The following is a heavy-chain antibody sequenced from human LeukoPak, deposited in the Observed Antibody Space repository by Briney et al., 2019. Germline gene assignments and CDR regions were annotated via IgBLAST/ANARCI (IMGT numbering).Heavy chain of an antibody. CDR2: IGWNSGSI. Sequence: GGSLRLSCAASGFTFDDYAMHWVRQAPGKGLEWVSGIGWNSGSIGYADSVKGRFTISRDNAKNSLYLQMNSLRAEDTALYYCAKASHDFWSGYNWFDPWGQGTLVTVSS. V-gene: IGHV3-9*01. CDR3: AKASHDFWSGYNWFDP. CDR1: GFTFDDYA. D-gene: IGHD3-3*01. J-gene: IGHJ5*02.